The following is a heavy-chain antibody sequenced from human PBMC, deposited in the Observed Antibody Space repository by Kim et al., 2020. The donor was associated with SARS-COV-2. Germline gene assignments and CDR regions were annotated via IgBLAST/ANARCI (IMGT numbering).Heavy chain of an antibody. J-gene: IGHJ4*02. V-gene: IGHV3-13*01. D-gene: IGHD3-10*01. Sequence: VKSRFTISEENAKNSLYLQMNSLRAGDTAVYYCARGFNYYGSGSSTGIDYWGQGTLVTVSS. CDR3: ARGFNYYGSGSSTGIDY.